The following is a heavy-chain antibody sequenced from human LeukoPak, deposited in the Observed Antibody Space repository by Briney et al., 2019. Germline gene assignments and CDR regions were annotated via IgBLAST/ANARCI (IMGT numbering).Heavy chain of an antibody. J-gene: IGHJ4*02. Sequence: SETLSLTCAVYGGSFSGYYWSWIRQPPGKGLEWIGEINHSGSTNYNPSLKSRVTISVDTSKNQFSLKLSSVTAADTAVYYCARGGYYYDSSGYQIDYWGQGTLVTVSS. CDR3: ARGGYYYDSSGYQIDY. D-gene: IGHD3-22*01. CDR2: INHSGST. V-gene: IGHV4-34*01. CDR1: GGSFSGYY.